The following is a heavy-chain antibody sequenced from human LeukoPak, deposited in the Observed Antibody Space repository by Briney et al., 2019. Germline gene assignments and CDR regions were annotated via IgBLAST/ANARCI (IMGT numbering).Heavy chain of an antibody. Sequence: ASVKVSCKASGYTFSSYGISWVRQAPGQGLEWMGSISPSNINTNYAPKFRDRLTMTTDTPPTTAYMELRSLRSDDTAVYYCVRDQGHNVDNWGQGTLVTASS. CDR2: ISPSNINT. CDR1: GYTFSSYG. J-gene: IGHJ4*02. CDR3: VRDQGHNVDN. D-gene: IGHD1-1*01. V-gene: IGHV1-18*01.